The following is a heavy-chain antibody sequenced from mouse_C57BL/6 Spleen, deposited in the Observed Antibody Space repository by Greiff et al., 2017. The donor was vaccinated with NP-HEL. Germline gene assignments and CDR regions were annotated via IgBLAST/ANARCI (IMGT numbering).Heavy chain of an antibody. CDR2: IRLKSDNYAT. Sequence: EVQLQESGGGLVQPGGSMKLSCVASGFTFSNYWMNWVRQSPEKGLEWVAQIRLKSDNYATHYAESVKGRFTISRDDSKSSVYLQMNNLRAEDTGIYYCTGLGTTVVAKGYWGQGTTLTVSS. J-gene: IGHJ2*01. D-gene: IGHD1-1*01. CDR3: TGLGTTVVAKGY. V-gene: IGHV6-3*01. CDR1: GFTFSNYW.